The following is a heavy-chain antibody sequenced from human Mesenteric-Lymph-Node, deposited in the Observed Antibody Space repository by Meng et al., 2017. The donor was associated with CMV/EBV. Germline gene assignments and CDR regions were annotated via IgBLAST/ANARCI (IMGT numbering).Heavy chain of an antibody. J-gene: IGHJ5*02. CDR2: INHSGST. CDR3: ARDQITLVNEAGLGYFRLDP. D-gene: IGHD3-9*01. CDR1: GGSFSGYY. Sequence: SETLSLTCAVYGGSFSGYYWNWIRQPPGKGLEWIGEINHSGSTNYNPSLKSRVTISIDTSKNQFSLKLKSVTAADTAVYFCARDQITLVNEAGLGYFRLDPWGQGSLVTVSS. V-gene: IGHV4-34*01.